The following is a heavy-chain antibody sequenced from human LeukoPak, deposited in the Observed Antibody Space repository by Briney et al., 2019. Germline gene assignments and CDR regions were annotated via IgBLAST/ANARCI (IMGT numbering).Heavy chain of an antibody. V-gene: IGHV3-30-3*01. CDR1: GFTFNNYA. CDR2: ISYDGSNK. Sequence: GGSLRLPCAASGFTFNNYAMTWVRQAPGKGLEWVAVISYDGSNKYYADSVKGRFTISRDNSKNTLYLQMNSLRAEDTAVYYCAREGYYDFWSAFDYWGQGTLVTVSS. J-gene: IGHJ4*02. CDR3: AREGYYDFWSAFDY. D-gene: IGHD3-3*01.